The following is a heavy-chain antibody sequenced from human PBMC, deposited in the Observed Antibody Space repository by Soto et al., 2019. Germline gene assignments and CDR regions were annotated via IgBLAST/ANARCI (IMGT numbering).Heavy chain of an antibody. CDR2: ISYDGSNK. CDR1: GFTFSSYA. CDR3: ARNRMKPWSEYYFDY. Sequence: QVQLVESGGGVVQPGRSLRLSCAASGFTFSSYAMHWVRQAPGKGLEWVAVISYDGSNKYYADSVKGRFTISRDNSKNTRYLQMNSLRAEDTAVYYCARNRMKPWSEYYFDYWGQGTLVTVSS. D-gene: IGHD2-15*01. V-gene: IGHV3-30-3*01. J-gene: IGHJ4*02.